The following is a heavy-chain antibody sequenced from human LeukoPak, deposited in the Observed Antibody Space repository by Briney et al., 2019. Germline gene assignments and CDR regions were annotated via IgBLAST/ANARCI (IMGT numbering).Heavy chain of an antibody. CDR1: GGSFSGYY. Sequence: SETLSLTCAVYGGSFSGYYWSWIRQPPGKGLEWIGEINHSGSTNYNPSLKSRVTMSVDTSKNQFSLKLSSVTAADTAVYYCAREISGFDYWGQGTLVTVSS. CDR3: AREISGFDY. CDR2: INHSGST. J-gene: IGHJ4*02. V-gene: IGHV4-34*01. D-gene: IGHD6-19*01.